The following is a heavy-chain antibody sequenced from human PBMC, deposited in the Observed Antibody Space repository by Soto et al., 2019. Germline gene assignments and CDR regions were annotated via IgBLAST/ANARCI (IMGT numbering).Heavy chain of an antibody. D-gene: IGHD3-22*01. Sequence: SETQSLTSTVSGANMDTYYWSWIRQPPGKGLEWIGYFYYSGLTNYNPSLKSRVTISLDTSKNQFSLKLSSVTAADTAVYFCARGNTHGYYYMDVWGRGTTVTVSS. CDR3: ARGNTHGYYYMDV. CDR1: GANMDTYY. J-gene: IGHJ6*03. CDR2: FYYSGLT. V-gene: IGHV4-59*08.